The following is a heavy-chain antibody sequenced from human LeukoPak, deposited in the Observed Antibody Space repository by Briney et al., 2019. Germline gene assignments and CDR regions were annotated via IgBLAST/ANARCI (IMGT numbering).Heavy chain of an antibody. CDR2: ITGSGGST. J-gene: IGHJ4*02. Sequence: GGSLRLSCAASGFSFTSYTMTWVRQPPGKGLQWVSTITGSGGSTYYADSVKGRFTISRDISKNTLYLQMTSLRAEDTALYYCAAQYDFWGGPDYWGQRTLVTVSS. D-gene: IGHD3-3*01. CDR1: GFSFTSYT. V-gene: IGHV3-23*01. CDR3: AAQYDFWGGPDY.